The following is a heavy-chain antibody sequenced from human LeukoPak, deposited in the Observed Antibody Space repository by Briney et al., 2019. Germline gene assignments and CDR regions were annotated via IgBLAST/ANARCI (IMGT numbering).Heavy chain of an antibody. CDR3: ARDGVYGRDFDAFDI. V-gene: IGHV1-2*02. CDR1: GYTFTNYY. Sequence: ASVKVSCKASGYTFTNYYMHWVRQAPGQGLEWMGWINPNSGGTDYAQKFQGRVTMTRDTSISTAYMELSSLRSDDTAVYYCARDGVYGRDFDAFDIWGQGTMVTVSS. CDR2: INPNSGGT. D-gene: IGHD3-10*01. J-gene: IGHJ3*02.